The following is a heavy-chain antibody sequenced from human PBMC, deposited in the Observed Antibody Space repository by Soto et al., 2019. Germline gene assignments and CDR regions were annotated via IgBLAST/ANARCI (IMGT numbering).Heavy chain of an antibody. CDR3: ARGTHKLRLSWVDP. CDR1: GGTSSSYA. Sequence: GASVKVSCKASGGTSSSYAISWVRQAPGQGLEWMGGIIPIFGTANYAQKFQGRVTITADESTSTAYMELSSLRSEDTAVYYCARGTHKLRLSWVDPWGQGTLVTVSS. CDR2: IIPIFGTA. D-gene: IGHD1-7*01. J-gene: IGHJ5*02. V-gene: IGHV1-69*13.